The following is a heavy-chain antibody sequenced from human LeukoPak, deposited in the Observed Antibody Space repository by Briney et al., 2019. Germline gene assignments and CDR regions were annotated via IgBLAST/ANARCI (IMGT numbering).Heavy chain of an antibody. CDR2: IKSKTDGGTT. D-gene: IGHD3-10*01. Sequence: GGSLRLSCAASGFTFSSYEMNWVRQAPGKGLEWVGRIKSKTDGGTTDYAAPVKGRFIISRDDSKNTLYMQMNSLKTEDTAVYHCTTELWFGEWDRGTLVTVSS. J-gene: IGHJ2*01. V-gene: IGHV3-15*05. CDR1: GFTFSSYE. CDR3: TTELWFGE.